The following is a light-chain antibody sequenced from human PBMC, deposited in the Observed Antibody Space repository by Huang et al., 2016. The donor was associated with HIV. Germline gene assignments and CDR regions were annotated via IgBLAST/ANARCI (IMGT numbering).Light chain of an antibody. Sequence: ETVLTQSPGTLSLSPGERATLSCRASQSVTNKYLAWYQQKPGQAPRPLVYGASSRDTGIPDRFSGIGSGTDFTLTISRLEPEDFAVYYCQQYGSSPYTFGQGTKLDIK. CDR2: GAS. CDR3: QQYGSSPYT. J-gene: IGKJ2*01. V-gene: IGKV3-20*01. CDR1: QSVTNKY.